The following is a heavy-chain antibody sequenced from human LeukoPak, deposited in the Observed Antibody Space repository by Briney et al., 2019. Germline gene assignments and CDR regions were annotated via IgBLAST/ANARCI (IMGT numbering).Heavy chain of an antibody. Sequence: PGRSLTLSCAASGFTFSSYWMHWVRQAPGKGLVWVSRINSDGSSTSYADSVKGRFTISRDNAKNTLYLQMNSLRAEDTAVYYCAREDGERYYYYGMDVWGQGTTVTVSS. V-gene: IGHV3-74*01. CDR2: INSDGSST. CDR3: AREDGERYYYYGMDV. D-gene: IGHD4-17*01. CDR1: GFTFSSYW. J-gene: IGHJ6*02.